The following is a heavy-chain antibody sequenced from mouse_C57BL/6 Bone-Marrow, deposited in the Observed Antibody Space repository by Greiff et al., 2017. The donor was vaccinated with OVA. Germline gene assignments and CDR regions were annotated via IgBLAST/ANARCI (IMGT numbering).Heavy chain of an antibody. CDR1: GFTFSSYA. V-gene: IGHV5-9-1*02. CDR2: ISSGGDYI. J-gene: IGHJ4*01. CDR3: TRSPTIVTTLNWDDAMDY. Sequence: DVMLVESGEGLVKPGGSLKLSCAASGFTFSSYAMSWVRQTPEKRLEWVAYISSGGDYIYYADTVKGRFTISRDNARNTLYLQMSSLKSEDTAMYYCTRSPTIVTTLNWDDAMDYWGQGTSVTVSS. D-gene: IGHD2-5*01.